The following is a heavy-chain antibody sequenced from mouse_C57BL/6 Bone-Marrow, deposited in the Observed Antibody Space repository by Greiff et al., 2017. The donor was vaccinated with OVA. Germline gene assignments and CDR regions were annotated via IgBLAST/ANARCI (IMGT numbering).Heavy chain of an antibody. CDR1: GFSFNTYA. J-gene: IGHJ2*01. Sequence: EVHLVESGGGLVQPKGSLKLSCAASGFSFNTYAMNWVRQAPGKGLEWVARIRSKSNNYATYYADSVKDRFTISRDDSESMLYLQMNNLKTEYTAMYYCVRGALLLRGFDYWGQGTTLTVSS. D-gene: IGHD1-1*01. CDR2: IRSKSNNYAT. V-gene: IGHV10-1*01. CDR3: VRGALLLRGFDY.